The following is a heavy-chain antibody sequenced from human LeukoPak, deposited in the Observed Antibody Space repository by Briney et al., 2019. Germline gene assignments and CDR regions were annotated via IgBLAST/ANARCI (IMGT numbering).Heavy chain of an antibody. CDR1: GYSFTSYY. V-gene: IGHV1-46*01. D-gene: IGHD6-13*01. J-gene: IGHJ4*02. Sequence: GASVKVSCKASGYSFTSYYIHWVRQALGQGLEWMGVITTSGGSTSYAQNFQGRVTMTRDTSTNTVYMELTSLGSEDTAMYYCARVRTVATVGPDFDYWGQGTLVTVSS. CDR3: ARVRTVATVGPDFDY. CDR2: ITTSGGST.